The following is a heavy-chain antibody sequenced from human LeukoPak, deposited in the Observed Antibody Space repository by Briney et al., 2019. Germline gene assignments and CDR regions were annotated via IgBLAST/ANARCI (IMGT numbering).Heavy chain of an antibody. J-gene: IGHJ4*02. V-gene: IGHV3-30*02. D-gene: IGHD2-2*01. CDR3: AKDLGYCSSTSCRDFDY. CDR2: IRYDGSNK. Sequence: GGSLRLSCAASGFTFSSYGMHWVRQAPGKGLVWVAFIRYDGSNKYYADSVKGRFTISRDNSKNTLYLQMNSPRAEDTAVYYCAKDLGYCSSTSCRDFDYWGQGTLVTVSS. CDR1: GFTFSSYG.